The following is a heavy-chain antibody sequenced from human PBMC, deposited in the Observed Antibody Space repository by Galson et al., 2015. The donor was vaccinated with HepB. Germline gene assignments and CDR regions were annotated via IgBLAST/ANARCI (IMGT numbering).Heavy chain of an antibody. Sequence: LRLSCAASGFTFSNAWMSWVRQAPGKGLEWVGRIKSKTDGGTTDYAAPVKGRFTISRDDSKNTLYLQMNSLKTEDTAVYYCTTDYYDSSGYHGGNFDYWGQGTLVTVSS. CDR2: IKSKTDGGTT. V-gene: IGHV3-15*01. CDR1: GFTFSNAW. J-gene: IGHJ4*02. D-gene: IGHD3-22*01. CDR3: TTDYYDSSGYHGGNFDY.